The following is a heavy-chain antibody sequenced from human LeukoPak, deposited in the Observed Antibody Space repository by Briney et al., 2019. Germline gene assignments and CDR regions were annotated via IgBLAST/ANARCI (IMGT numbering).Heavy chain of an antibody. CDR3: AREGGRLWLVSGTLDS. V-gene: IGHV4-61*01. CDR2: IYHGSA. Sequence: SETLSLTCTVSGASVSSSRHYWTWIRQPPGKGLEWIGYIYHGSATYNPSLESRVSISMDTSKNQFSLKVTSVTAADTAVYYCAREGGRLWLVSGTLDSWGQGTLVSVSS. CDR1: GASVSSSRHY. D-gene: IGHD6-19*01. J-gene: IGHJ5*01.